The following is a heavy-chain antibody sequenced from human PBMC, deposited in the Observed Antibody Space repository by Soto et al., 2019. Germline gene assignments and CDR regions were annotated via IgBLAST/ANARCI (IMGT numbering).Heavy chain of an antibody. J-gene: IGHJ4*02. V-gene: IGHV3-30*18. CDR1: GFTFSSYG. D-gene: IGHD3-22*01. Sequence: AGGSLRLSCAASGFTFSSYGMHWVRQAPGKGLEWVAVISYDGSNTYYADSVKGRFTISRDNSKNTLYLQMNSLRAEDTAVYYCAKDKDSSSSAVDYWGQGTLVTVSS. CDR3: AKDKDSSSSAVDY. CDR2: ISYDGSNT.